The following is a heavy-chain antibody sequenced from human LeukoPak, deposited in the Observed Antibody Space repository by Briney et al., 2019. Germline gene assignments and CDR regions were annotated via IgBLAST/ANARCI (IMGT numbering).Heavy chain of an antibody. Sequence: PGRSLRLSCAASGFTFSTYWMSWVRQAPGKGLEWVANIKQDGSEKYYADSVKGRFTISRDNAKNSLYLQMNGLRAEDTAVYYCARYDYGGNYDYWGQGTLVTVSS. D-gene: IGHD4-23*01. CDR2: IKQDGSEK. V-gene: IGHV3-7*04. J-gene: IGHJ4*02. CDR1: GFTFSTYW. CDR3: ARYDYGGNYDY.